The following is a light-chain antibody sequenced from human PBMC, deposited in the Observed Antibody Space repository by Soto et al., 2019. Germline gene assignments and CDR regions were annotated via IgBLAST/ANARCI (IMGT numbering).Light chain of an antibody. Sequence: QSVLTQPASVSGSPGQSITISCTGTSGDVGVYKFVSWYQQHPGKAPKLIIYEVSNRPLGVSSRFSGSMSGNTASLTISGLQAEDEADYYCGSYTGTIYVFGTGTKV. CDR1: SGDVGVYKF. CDR2: EVS. V-gene: IGLV2-14*01. CDR3: GSYTGTIYV. J-gene: IGLJ1*01.